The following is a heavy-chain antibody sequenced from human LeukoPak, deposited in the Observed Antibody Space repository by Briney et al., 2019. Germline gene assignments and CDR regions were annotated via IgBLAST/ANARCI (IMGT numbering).Heavy chain of an antibody. V-gene: IGHV2-70*01. J-gene: IGHJ6*04. CDR1: GFSLSTSGMC. CDR3: ARISEGYGGYNYGMDV. D-gene: IGHD4-23*01. CDR2: IDWDDYK. Sequence: SGPTLVKPPQTLTLTCTFSGFSLSTSGMCENWIRQPPGKALEWLALIDWDDYKYYSTSLKTRLTISKDTSKDQVVLTMTNMDPVDTATYYCARISEGYGGYNYGMDVWGKGTTVTVSS.